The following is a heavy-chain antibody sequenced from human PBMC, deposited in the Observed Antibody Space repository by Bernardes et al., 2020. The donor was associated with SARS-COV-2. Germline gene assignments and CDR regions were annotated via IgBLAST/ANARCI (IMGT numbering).Heavy chain of an antibody. Sequence: SETLSLTCTVSGGSISSSNYYWSWIRQPPGKGLEWIGYIYYSGSTNYNPSLKSRVTISVDTSKNQFSLKLSSVTAADTAVYYCARKAGYSDGYYYGMDVWGQGTTVTVSS. CDR1: GGSISSSNYY. CDR2: IYYSGST. J-gene: IGHJ6*02. D-gene: IGHD5-18*01. V-gene: IGHV4-61*01. CDR3: ARKAGYSDGYYYGMDV.